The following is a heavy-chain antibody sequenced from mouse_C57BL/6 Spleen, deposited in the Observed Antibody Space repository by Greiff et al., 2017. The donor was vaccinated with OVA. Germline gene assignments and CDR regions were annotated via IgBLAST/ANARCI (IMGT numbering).Heavy chain of an antibody. CDR1: GFTFSDYG. D-gene: IGHD3-2*02. Sequence: EVQVVESGGGLVKPGGSLKLSCAASGFTFSDYGMHWVRQAPEKGLEWVAYISSGSSTIYYADTVKGRFTISRDNAKNTLFLQMTSLRSEDTAMYYCARGAAQALYYFDYWGQGTTLTVSS. J-gene: IGHJ2*01. V-gene: IGHV5-17*01. CDR2: ISSGSSTI. CDR3: ARGAAQALYYFDY.